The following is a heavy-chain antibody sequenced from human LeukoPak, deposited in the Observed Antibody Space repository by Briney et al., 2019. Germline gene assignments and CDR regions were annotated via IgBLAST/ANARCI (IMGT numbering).Heavy chain of an antibody. CDR3: ARVTTSTKYYSGMDV. CDR1: GFTFSSYG. J-gene: IGHJ6*02. D-gene: IGHD1-14*01. V-gene: IGHV3-30*03. CDR2: ISYDGSNK. Sequence: GGSLRLSCAASGFTFSSYGMHWVRQAPGKGLEWVAVISYDGSNKYYADSVKGRFTISRDNSRNTVSLQMVSLRAEDTAVYYCARVTTSTKYYSGMDVWGQGTTVTVSS.